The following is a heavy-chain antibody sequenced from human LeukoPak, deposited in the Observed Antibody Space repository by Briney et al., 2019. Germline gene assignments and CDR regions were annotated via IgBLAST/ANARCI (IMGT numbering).Heavy chain of an antibody. V-gene: IGHV3-48*03. CDR1: SFTFGDYE. J-gene: IGHJ4*02. CDR3: ARHVVAVGFDY. CDR2: ISSSGSTI. D-gene: IGHD3-22*01. Sequence: GGSLRLSCAASSFTFGDYEMSWVRQAPGKGLEWVSYISSSGSTIYYADSVKGRFTISRDKAKNSLYLQMNSLRAEDSAIYYCARHVVAVGFDYWGQGTLVTVSS.